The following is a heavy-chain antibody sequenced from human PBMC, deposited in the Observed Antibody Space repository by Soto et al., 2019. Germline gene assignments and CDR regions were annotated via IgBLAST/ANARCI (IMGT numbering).Heavy chain of an antibody. Sequence: ASVKVSCKASGYTFTSYYMHWVRQAPGQGLEWMGIINPSGGSTSYAQKFQGRVTMTRDTSTSTVYMELSSLRSEDTAVYYCAREPAVGTLRYYYYYGMDVWGQGTTVTAP. CDR2: INPSGGST. CDR3: AREPAVGTLRYYYYYGMDV. D-gene: IGHD6-13*01. V-gene: IGHV1-46*01. CDR1: GYTFTSYY. J-gene: IGHJ6*02.